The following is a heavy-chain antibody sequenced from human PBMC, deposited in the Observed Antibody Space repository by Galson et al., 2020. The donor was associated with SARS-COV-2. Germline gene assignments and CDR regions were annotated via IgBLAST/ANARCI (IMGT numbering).Heavy chain of an antibody. V-gene: IGHV1-2*02. CDR2: IKHDSGDT. Sequence: ASVKVSCKASGYTFTDSYMHWLRQAPGQGLEWMGWIKHDSGDTNYAQKFQGRVTMTRDTSINSAYMELSRLRSDDTAVYFCARSPRWYYDFWGQGTLVTVSS. CDR1: GYTFTDSY. CDR3: ARSPRWYYDF. D-gene: IGHD2-15*01. J-gene: IGHJ4*02.